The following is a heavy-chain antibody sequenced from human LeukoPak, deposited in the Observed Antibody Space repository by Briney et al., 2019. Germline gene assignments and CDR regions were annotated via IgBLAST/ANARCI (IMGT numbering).Heavy chain of an antibody. CDR1: GGSISSSSYY. V-gene: IGHV4-39*07. D-gene: IGHD3-22*01. J-gene: IGHJ4*02. CDR2: IYYSGST. Sequence: SETLSLTCTVSGGSISSSSYYWGWIRQPPGKGLEWIGSIYYSGSTYYNPSLKSRVTISVDTSKNQFSLKLSSVTAADTAVYYCARGGRWLFFSWGQGTLVTVSS. CDR3: ARGGRWLFFS.